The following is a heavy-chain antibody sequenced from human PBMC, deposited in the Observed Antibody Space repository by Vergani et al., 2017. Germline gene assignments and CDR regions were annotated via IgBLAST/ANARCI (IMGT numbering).Heavy chain of an antibody. CDR2: IYYDGSKK. Sequence: QVQLVESGGGVVQPGRSLRLSCTSSGFTFSTYAMHWVRQAPGKGLEWVAIIYYDGSKKYYADSVKGRFTISRDNSRNTLDLLMSSLRAEDTAIYYCVREGSYCGSTTCRNPSYFYYDRIDFWGEGTTVTVSS. D-gene: IGHD2-21*01. CDR1: GFTFSTYA. V-gene: IGHV3-33*01. J-gene: IGHJ6*04. CDR3: VREGSYCGSTTCRNPSYFYYDRIDF.